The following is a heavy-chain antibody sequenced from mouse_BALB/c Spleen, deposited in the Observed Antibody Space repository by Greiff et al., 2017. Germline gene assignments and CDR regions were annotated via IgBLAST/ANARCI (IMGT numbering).Heavy chain of an antibody. J-gene: IGHJ3*01. D-gene: IGHD2-3*01. CDR2: ISYDGSN. CDR1: GYSITSGYY. V-gene: IGHV3-6*02. CDR3: ARSPDGYPFAY. Sequence: EVQLQESGPGLVKPSQSLSLTCSVTGYSITSGYYWNWILQFPGNKLEWMGYISYDGSNNYNPSLKNRISITRDTSKNQFFLKLNSVTTEDTATYYCARSPDGYPFAYWGQGTLVTVSA.